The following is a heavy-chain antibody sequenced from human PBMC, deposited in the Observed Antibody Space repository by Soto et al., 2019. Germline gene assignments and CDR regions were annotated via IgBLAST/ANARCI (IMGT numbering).Heavy chain of an antibody. CDR3: ARGPYRQSEGSSWYYFDS. J-gene: IGHJ4*02. CDR2: ISSSGSTI. Sequence: QVQLVESGGGLVKPGGSLRLSCAASGFTFSDYYMSWIRQAPGKGLEWVSYISSSGSTIYYADSVKGRFTISRDNANNPXXLQMNSLRAEDTAVYYCARGPYRQSEGSSWYYFDSWGQGTLVTVSS. D-gene: IGHD6-13*01. V-gene: IGHV3-11*01. CDR1: GFTFSDYY.